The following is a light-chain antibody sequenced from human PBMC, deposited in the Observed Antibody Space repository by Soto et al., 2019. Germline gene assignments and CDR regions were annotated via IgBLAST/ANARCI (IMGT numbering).Light chain of an antibody. Sequence: QSALTQPASVSGSPGQSITISGTGTSSDIGGYNYVSWYQQHPGKAPKLMIYEVSNRPSGVSNRFSGSKSGNTASLTISGLQAEDEADSYCTSYTSTSTNYVFGTGTKLTVL. CDR2: EVS. V-gene: IGLV2-14*01. CDR1: SSDIGGYNY. CDR3: TSYTSTSTNYV. J-gene: IGLJ1*01.